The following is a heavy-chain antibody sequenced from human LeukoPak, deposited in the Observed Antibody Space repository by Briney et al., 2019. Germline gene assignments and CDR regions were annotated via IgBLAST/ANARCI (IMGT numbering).Heavy chain of an antibody. V-gene: IGHV3-33*01. CDR1: GFTFSSYG. CDR3: ARDSNGDYLFDY. CDR2: IWYDGSNK. Sequence: GGSLRLSCAASGFTFSSYGMHWVRQAPGKGLEWMAVIWYDGSNKYYADSVKGRFTISRDNSKNTLYLQMNSLRAEDTAVYYCARDSNGDYLFDYWGQGTLVTVSS. D-gene: IGHD4-17*01. J-gene: IGHJ4*02.